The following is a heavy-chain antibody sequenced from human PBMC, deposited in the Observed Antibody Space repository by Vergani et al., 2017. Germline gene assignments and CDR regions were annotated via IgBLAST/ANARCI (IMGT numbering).Heavy chain of an antibody. V-gene: IGHV3-30*02. CDR2: IRYDGSNK. Sequence: QVQLVESGGGVVQPGGSLRLSCAASGFTFSSYGMHWVRQAPGKGLEWVAFIRYDGSNKYYADSVKGRFTISRDNSKNTLYLQMNSLRAEDTAVYYCAKDAFFSSWYAGYFDYWGQGTLVTSPQ. CDR1: GFTFSSYG. D-gene: IGHD6-13*01. J-gene: IGHJ4*02. CDR3: AKDAFFSSWYAGYFDY.